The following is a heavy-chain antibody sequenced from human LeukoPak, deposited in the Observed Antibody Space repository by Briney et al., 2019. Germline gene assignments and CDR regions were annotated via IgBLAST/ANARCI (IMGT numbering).Heavy chain of an antibody. CDR2: VNKDESEK. CDR3: ARCRTTVTAMPGY. CDR1: GFTFSSYC. Sequence: GGSLRLSCAASGFTFSSYCMSWVRQAPGKGLEWVANVNKDESEKYYVDSVKGRFTISRDNAKNSLYLQMNSLRAEDTAVYYCARCRTTVTAMPGYWGQGTLVTVSS. V-gene: IGHV3-7*03. J-gene: IGHJ4*02. D-gene: IGHD4-17*01.